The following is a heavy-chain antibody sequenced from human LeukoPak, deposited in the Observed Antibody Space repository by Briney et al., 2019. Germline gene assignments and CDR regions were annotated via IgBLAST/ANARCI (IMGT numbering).Heavy chain of an antibody. CDR2: IYYSGST. CDR3: GRRYGDSY. V-gene: IGHV4-59*01. Sequence: PSETLSLTCTVSGGSISSYYWSWVRQPPGKGLEWIGYIYYSGSTNYNPSLKSRVTISVDTSKNQFSLKLSSVTAADTAVYYCGRRYGDSYWGPGILVTVSS. CDR1: GGSISSYY. D-gene: IGHD4-17*01. J-gene: IGHJ4*02.